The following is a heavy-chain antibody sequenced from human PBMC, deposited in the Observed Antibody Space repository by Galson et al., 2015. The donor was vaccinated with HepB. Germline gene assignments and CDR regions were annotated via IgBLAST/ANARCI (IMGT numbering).Heavy chain of an antibody. CDR1: GGSISNYY. CDR2: IYYSGST. V-gene: IGHV4-59*01. D-gene: IGHD1-26*01. CDR3: ARENYSGSYFGWFDP. Sequence: ETLSLTCTVSGGSISNYYWSWIRQPPGKGLEWIGYIYYSGSTNYNPSLKSRVTISVDTSKNQFSLKLTSVTAADTAVYYCARENYSGSYFGWFDPWGQGTLVTVSS. J-gene: IGHJ5*02.